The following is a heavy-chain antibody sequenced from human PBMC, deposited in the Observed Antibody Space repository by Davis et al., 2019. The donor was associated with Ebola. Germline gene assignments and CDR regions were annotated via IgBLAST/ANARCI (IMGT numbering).Heavy chain of an antibody. Sequence: MPGGSLRLSCAVSGGSISSSNWWSWVRQPPGKGLEWIGEIYHSGSTNYNPSLKSRVSISVDTSKNQFSLRLTSVTAADTAVYYCARTTRGSGWFLDYWGQGTLVTVSS. CDR2: IYHSGST. V-gene: IGHV4-4*02. CDR1: GGSISSSNW. CDR3: ARTTRGSGWFLDY. J-gene: IGHJ4*02. D-gene: IGHD6-19*01.